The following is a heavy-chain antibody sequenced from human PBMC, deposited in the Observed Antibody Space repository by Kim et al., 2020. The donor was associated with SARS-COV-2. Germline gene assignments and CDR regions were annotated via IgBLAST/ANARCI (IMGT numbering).Heavy chain of an antibody. CDR1: GFTFSTYG. CDR3: AGVGLQRLFPIFDY. Sequence: GGSLRLSCAASGFTFSTYGMHWVRQAPGKGLEWVAIISYDGSNKYYADSVKGRFTISRDNSKNTLSLHMNSLRAEDTAVYYCAGVGLQRLFPIFDYWGQGTLVTVSS. V-gene: IGHV3-30*03. CDR2: ISYDGSNK. J-gene: IGHJ4*02. D-gene: IGHD1-1*01.